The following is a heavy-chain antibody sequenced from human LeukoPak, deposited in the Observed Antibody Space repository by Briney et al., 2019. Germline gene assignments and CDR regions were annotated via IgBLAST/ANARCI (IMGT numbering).Heavy chain of an antibody. CDR3: ASTTEAVALDY. J-gene: IGHJ4*02. D-gene: IGHD6-19*01. CDR2: IYSGGST. CDR1: GFTVSSNY. V-gene: IGHV3-53*01. Sequence: GGSLRLSCAASGFTVSSNYMSWVRQAPGKGLEWVSVIYSGGSTYYADSVKGRFTISRDNAKNSLYLQMNSLRAEDTAVYYCASTTEAVALDYWGQGTLVTVSS.